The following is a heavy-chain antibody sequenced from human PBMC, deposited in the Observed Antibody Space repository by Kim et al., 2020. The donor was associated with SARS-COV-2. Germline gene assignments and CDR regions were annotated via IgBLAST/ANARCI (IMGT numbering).Heavy chain of an antibody. D-gene: IGHD1-26*01. V-gene: IGHV3-30*04. CDR2: ISYDGDNK. J-gene: IGHJ4*02. Sequence: GGSLRLSCAASGFTFSSNAMHWVRQAPGKGLEWVAFISYDGDNKYYADSVRGRFTISRDNSKNTLSLQMNSLRTQDTALYYCARDRGTGSYSAWAEDSIKYHFDYWGQGTLVTVSS. CDR3: ARDRGTGSYSAWAEDSIKYHFDY. CDR1: GFTFSSNA.